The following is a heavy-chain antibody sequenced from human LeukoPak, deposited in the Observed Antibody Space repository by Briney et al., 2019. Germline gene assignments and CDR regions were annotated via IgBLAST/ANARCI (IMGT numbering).Heavy chain of an antibody. D-gene: IGHD2-15*01. Sequence: PSETLSLTCTVSGDSISSSSYYWGWIRQPPGKGLEWIGSIYYSGSTNYNPSLKSRVTISVDTSKNQFSLKLSSVTAADTAVYYCARVRGRAFDYWGQGTLVTVSS. J-gene: IGHJ4*02. V-gene: IGHV4-39*07. CDR3: ARVRGRAFDY. CDR1: GDSISSSSYY. CDR2: IYYSGST.